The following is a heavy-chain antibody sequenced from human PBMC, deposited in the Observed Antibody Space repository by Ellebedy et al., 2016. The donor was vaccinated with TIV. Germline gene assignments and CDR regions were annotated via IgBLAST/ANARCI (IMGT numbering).Heavy chain of an antibody. Sequence: AASVKVSCKASGYTFTRYDINWVRQAPGHGLEWLGWMNPNSGNTGYAQKFQGRVTMTRNTSIRTAYMELRGLRSDDTAVYYCARVTVGATIFDYWGQGTPVTVSS. J-gene: IGHJ4*02. D-gene: IGHD1-26*01. CDR1: GYTFTRYD. V-gene: IGHV1-8*01. CDR2: MNPNSGNT. CDR3: ARVTVGATIFDY.